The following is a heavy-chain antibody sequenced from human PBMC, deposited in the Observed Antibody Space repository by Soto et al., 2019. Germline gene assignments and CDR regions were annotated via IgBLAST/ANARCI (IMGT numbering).Heavy chain of an antibody. Sequence: SETLSLTCTVSGGSITWGDYSWNWIRQPPGKGLEWIGYIFHGGSTYYNPSLRSRVTISVDRSRTQFSLKMSSVTAADTAVYYCARGRVVVPAAVMFNCLDPWGQGALVTVSS. CDR2: IFHGGST. CDR1: GGSITWGDYS. J-gene: IGHJ5*02. CDR3: ARGRVVVPAAVMFNCLDP. D-gene: IGHD2-2*01. V-gene: IGHV4-30-2*01.